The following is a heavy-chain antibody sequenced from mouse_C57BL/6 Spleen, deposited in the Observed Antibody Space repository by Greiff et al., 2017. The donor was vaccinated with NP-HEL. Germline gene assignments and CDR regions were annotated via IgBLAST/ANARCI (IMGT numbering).Heavy chain of an antibody. Sequence: EVQRVESGGDLVKPGGSLKLSCAASGFTFSSYGMSWVRQTPDKRLEWVATISSGGGYTYYPDSVKGRFTISRDNAKNTLYLQMSSLKSEDTAMYYCARHSLGYGSSYDYWGQGTTLTVSS. CDR3: ARHSLGYGSSYDY. D-gene: IGHD1-1*01. V-gene: IGHV5-6*01. J-gene: IGHJ2*01. CDR1: GFTFSSYG. CDR2: ISSGGGYT.